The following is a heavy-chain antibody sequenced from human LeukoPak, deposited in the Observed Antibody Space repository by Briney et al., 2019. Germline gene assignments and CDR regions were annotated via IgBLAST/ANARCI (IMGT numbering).Heavy chain of an antibody. CDR3: ARQSDSSRAWFDP. V-gene: IGHV4-39*01. CDR1: GGSISSSSYY. CDR2: IYYSGST. Sequence: SETLSLTCTVSGGSISSSSYYWGWIRQPPGKGLEWIGSIYYSGSTYYNPSLKSRVTISVDTSKNQFSLKLSSVTAADTAVYYCARQSDSSRAWFDPWGQGTLVTVSS. J-gene: IGHJ5*02. D-gene: IGHD6-13*01.